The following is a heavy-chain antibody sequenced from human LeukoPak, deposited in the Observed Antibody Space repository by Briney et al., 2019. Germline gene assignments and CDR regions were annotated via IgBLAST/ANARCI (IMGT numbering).Heavy chain of an antibody. CDR1: GYTFTGYY. CDR3: ARASMIVPAAILVPGNYGMDV. D-gene: IGHD2-2*01. CDR2: INPNSGGT. Sequence: ASVKVSCTASGYTFTGYYVHWVRQAPGQGLEWMGWINPNSGGTNYAQKFQGWVTMTRDTSISTAYMELSRLRSDDTAVYYCARASMIVPAAILVPGNYGMDVWGQGTTVTVSS. J-gene: IGHJ6*02. V-gene: IGHV1-2*04.